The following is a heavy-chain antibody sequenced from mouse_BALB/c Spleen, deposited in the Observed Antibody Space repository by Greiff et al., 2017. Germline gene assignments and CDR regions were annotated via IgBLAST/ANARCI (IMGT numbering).Heavy chain of an antibody. CDR2: ISSGGSYT. V-gene: IGHV5-6*02. Sequence: EVMLVESGGDLVKPGGSLKLSCAASGFTFSSYGMSWVRQTPDKRLEWVATISSGGSYTYYPDSVKGRFTISRDNAKNTLYLQMSSLKSEDTAMYYCARIDSSGPFDYWGQGTTLTVSS. J-gene: IGHJ2*01. D-gene: IGHD3-2*01. CDR3: ARIDSSGPFDY. CDR1: GFTFSSYG.